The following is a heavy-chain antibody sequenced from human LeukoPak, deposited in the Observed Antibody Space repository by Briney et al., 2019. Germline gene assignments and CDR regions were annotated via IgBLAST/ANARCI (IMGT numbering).Heavy chain of an antibody. CDR3: ARDHSSGWYNYYYYYIDV. V-gene: IGHV1-2*02. Sequence: SVKVSCKASGYTFIGYYMHWVRQAPGKGLEWMGWINSNSGGINYAQKCQGRGTMTRDTSITTAYMELSRLRSDDTAVYYLARDHSSGWYNYYYYYIDVWGKGTTVTISS. CDR1: GYTFIGYY. J-gene: IGHJ6*03. D-gene: IGHD6-19*01. CDR2: INSNSGGI.